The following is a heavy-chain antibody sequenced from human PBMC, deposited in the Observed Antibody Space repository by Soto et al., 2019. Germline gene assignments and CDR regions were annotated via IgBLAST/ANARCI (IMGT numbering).Heavy chain of an antibody. V-gene: IGHV3-23*01. CDR2: ISGSGGST. D-gene: IGHD5-12*01. CDR1: GFTFSSYA. CDR3: ARDRFGEYSGPVFDP. Sequence: GGSLRLSCAASGFTFSSYAMSWVRQAPGKGLEWVSAISGSGGSTYYADSVKGRFTISRDNSKNTLYLQMNSLRAEDTAVYYCARDRFGEYSGPVFDPWGQGTLVTVSS. J-gene: IGHJ5*02.